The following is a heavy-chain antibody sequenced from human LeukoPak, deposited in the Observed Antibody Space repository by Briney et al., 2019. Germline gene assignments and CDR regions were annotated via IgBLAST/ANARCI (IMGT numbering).Heavy chain of an antibody. CDR1: GGSISSTNYY. J-gene: IGHJ3*02. CDR2: ISYSGST. V-gene: IGHV4-39*07. D-gene: IGHD2-2*01. Sequence: SETLSLTCTVSGGSISSTNYYWGWIRQPPGKGLEWIGSISYSGSTSYNPSLKSRVTISVDTSKNQFSLKLSSVTAADTAVYYCARVRSSELDAFDIWGQGTMVTVSS. CDR3: ARVRSSELDAFDI.